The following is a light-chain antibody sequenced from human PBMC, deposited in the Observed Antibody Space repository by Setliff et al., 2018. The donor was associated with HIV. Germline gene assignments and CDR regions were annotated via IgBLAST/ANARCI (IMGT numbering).Light chain of an antibody. CDR2: EVN. Sequence: QSALTQPPSVSGSPGQSIIISCTGTTSDIGSYNRVSWYQQRPGPAPKLIIYEVNKRPSGVSNRFSGSKSGTTASLAIPGLQADDEADYYCCSYAGSNIFVVFGTGTKVTVL. CDR1: TSDIGSYNR. J-gene: IGLJ1*01. CDR3: CSYAGSNIFVV. V-gene: IGLV2-23*02.